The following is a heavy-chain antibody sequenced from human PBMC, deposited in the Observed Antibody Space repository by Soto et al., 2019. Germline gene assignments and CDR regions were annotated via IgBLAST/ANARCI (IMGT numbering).Heavy chain of an antibody. CDR3: ARVVGWLQSSHYYYYYGMDV. CDR2: IIPIFGTA. D-gene: IGHD5-12*01. CDR1: GGTFSSYA. Sequence: SVKVSCKASGGTFSSYAISWVRQAPGQGLEWMGGIIPIFGTANYAQKFQGRATITADKSTSTAYMELSSLRSEDTAVYYCARVVGWLQSSHYYYYYGMDVWGQGTTVTVS. J-gene: IGHJ6*02. V-gene: IGHV1-69*06.